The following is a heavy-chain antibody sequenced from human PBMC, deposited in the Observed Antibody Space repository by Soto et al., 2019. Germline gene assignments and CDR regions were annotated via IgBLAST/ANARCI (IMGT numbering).Heavy chain of an antibody. Sequence: EVQLVESGGGLVQPGGSLRLSCAASGFTVSSNYMSWVRQAPGKGLEWVSIIYSGGSTYYADSVKGRFTISRDNSKNPLYLQMNSLRAEDTAVYYCARDWAFGETRNYYYGMDVWGQGTTVTVSS. CDR2: IYSGGST. CDR3: ARDWAFGETRNYYYGMDV. J-gene: IGHJ6*02. D-gene: IGHD3-10*01. CDR1: GFTVSSNY. V-gene: IGHV3-66*01.